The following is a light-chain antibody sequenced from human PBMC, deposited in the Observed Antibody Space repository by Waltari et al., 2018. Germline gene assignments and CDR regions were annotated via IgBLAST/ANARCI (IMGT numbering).Light chain of an antibody. CDR1: QSVTRP. V-gene: IGKV3-20*01. CDR2: GAS. Sequence: EIALTQSPGTLSLSPGESATLSCRTSQSVTRPLAWYKQKPGQAPSLLIYGASNRATGIPDRFSGSGSWTDFSLTISSLEPEDFAVYSCQHYLRLPVKFGQGTKVEVK. CDR3: QHYLRLPVK. J-gene: IGKJ1*01.